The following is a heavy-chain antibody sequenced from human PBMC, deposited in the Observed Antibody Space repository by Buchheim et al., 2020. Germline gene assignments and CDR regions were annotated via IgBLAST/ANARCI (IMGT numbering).Heavy chain of an antibody. Sequence: QVRLVQSGSELKKPGASVKVSCKASGYTFTTNAINWVRQAPGQGLEWMGWINTNTGNPTYAQGFTGRFVLPLDTSVKTAYLHVTTLKAEDTAVYYCARGDGSSSHNWFDPWGQGTL. J-gene: IGHJ5*02. CDR1: GYTFTTNA. V-gene: IGHV7-4-1*02. CDR2: INTNTGNP. CDR3: ARGDGSSSHNWFDP. D-gene: IGHD6-6*01.